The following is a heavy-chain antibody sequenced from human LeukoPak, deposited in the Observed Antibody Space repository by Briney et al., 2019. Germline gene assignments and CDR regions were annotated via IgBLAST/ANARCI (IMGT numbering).Heavy chain of an antibody. V-gene: IGHV3-64*01. CDR3: ARGPRYYYGFRD. D-gene: IGHD3-10*01. J-gene: IGHJ4*02. CDR2: ISSNGGST. Sequence: GGSLRLSCAASGFTFSSYAMHWVRQAPGKGLEYVSAISSNGGSTYYANSVKGRFTISRDNSKNTLYLQMGSLRAEDTAVYYCARGPRYYYGFRDWGQGTLVTVSS. CDR1: GFTFSSYA.